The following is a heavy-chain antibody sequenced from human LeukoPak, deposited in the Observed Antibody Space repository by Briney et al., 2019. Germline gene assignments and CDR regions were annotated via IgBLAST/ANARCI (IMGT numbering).Heavy chain of an antibody. CDR2: ISGSGGST. CDR1: GFTFSSYA. D-gene: IGHD2-2*02. J-gene: IGHJ4*02. V-gene: IGHV3-23*01. CDR3: AKWDIVVVPAAIPFDY. Sequence: GGSLRLSCAASGFTFSSYAMGWVRQAPGKGLEWVSAISGSGGSTYYADSVKGRFTISRDNSKNTLYLQMNSLRAEDTAVYYCAKWDIVVVPAAIPFDYWGQGTLVTVSS.